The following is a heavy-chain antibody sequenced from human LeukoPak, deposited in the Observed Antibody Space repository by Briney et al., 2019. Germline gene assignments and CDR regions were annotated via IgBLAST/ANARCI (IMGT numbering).Heavy chain of an antibody. CDR1: GGSFSGNY. CDR3: ARVWHCTSTSCYDY. V-gene: IGHV4-34*01. J-gene: IGHJ4*02. Sequence: PSETLSLTCAVYGGSFSGNYWSWIRQPPGKGLEWIGEIDHSGSTNYNPSLKSRVTISVDTSKNQFSLRLSSVTAADTAVYYCARVWHCTSTSCYDYWGQGTLVTVSS. D-gene: IGHD2-2*01. CDR2: IDHSGST.